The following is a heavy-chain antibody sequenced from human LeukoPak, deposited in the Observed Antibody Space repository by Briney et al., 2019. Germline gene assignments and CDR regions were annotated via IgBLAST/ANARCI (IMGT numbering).Heavy chain of an antibody. J-gene: IGHJ2*01. Sequence: GGSLRLSCAASGFTFDDYGMSWVRQAPGKGLEWVSAISGSGGSTYYADSVKGRFTISRDNSKNTLYLQMNSLRAEDTAVYYCAKDLYYYGSGSSSPHRSYWYFDLWGRGTLVTVSS. CDR1: GFTFDDYG. CDR3: AKDLYYYGSGSSSPHRSYWYFDL. V-gene: IGHV3-23*01. CDR2: ISGSGGST. D-gene: IGHD3-10*01.